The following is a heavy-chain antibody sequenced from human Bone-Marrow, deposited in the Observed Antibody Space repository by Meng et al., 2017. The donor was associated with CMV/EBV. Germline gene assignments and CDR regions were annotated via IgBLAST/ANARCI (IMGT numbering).Heavy chain of an antibody. CDR2: ISSSGSTI. D-gene: IGHD6-6*01. J-gene: IGHJ6*02. CDR3: ASWGQLVDYYGMDV. V-gene: IGHV3-48*03. CDR1: GFTFSSYA. Sequence: GESLKISCAASGFTFSSYAMSWVRQAPGKGLEWVSYISSSGSTIYYADSVKGRFTISRDNAKNSLYLQMNSLRAEDTAVYYCASWGQLVDYYGMDVWGQGTTVTVSS.